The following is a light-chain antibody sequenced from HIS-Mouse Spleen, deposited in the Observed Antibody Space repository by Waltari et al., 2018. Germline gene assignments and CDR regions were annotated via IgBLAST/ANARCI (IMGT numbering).Light chain of an antibody. CDR2: EDS. J-gene: IGLJ2*01. CDR1: ALPQKY. V-gene: IGLV3-10*01. CDR3: YSTDSSGNHRV. Sequence: SYELTQPPSVSVSPGQTARITRSGDALPQKYAYWYHQKSGQAPLLVIYEDSKRPSGIPERFSGSSSGTMATLTISGAQVEDEADYYCYSTDSSGNHRVFGGGTKLTVL.